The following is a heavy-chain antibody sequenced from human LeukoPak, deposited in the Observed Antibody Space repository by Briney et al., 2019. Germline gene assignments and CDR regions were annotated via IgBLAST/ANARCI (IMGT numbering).Heavy chain of an antibody. V-gene: IGHV4-39*07. CDR3: ARSARGVISRYYYYYMDV. J-gene: IGHJ6*03. CDR2: INHSGST. CDR1: GGSISSSSYY. D-gene: IGHD3-10*01. Sequence: SETLSLTCTVSGGSISSSSYYWSWIRQPPGKGLEWIGEINHSGSTNYNPSLKSRVTISVDTSKNQFSLKLSSVTAADTAVYYCARSARGVISRYYYYYMDVWGKGTTVTISS.